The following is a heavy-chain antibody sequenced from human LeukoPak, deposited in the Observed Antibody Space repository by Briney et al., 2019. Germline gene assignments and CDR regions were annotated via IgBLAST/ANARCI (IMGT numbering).Heavy chain of an antibody. J-gene: IGHJ4*02. Sequence: PGTSLRLSCAASGMLFDGFAMHWVRQAPGKGLEWLALLSSDGSDTFYTGSVKGRFTISRDNSKNALYLQMNSLRADDTAMYYCARDSFGSFDNWGQGTLVTVSS. CDR1: GMLFDGFA. V-gene: IGHV3-33*05. CDR2: LSSDGSDT. D-gene: IGHD1-26*01. CDR3: ARDSFGSFDN.